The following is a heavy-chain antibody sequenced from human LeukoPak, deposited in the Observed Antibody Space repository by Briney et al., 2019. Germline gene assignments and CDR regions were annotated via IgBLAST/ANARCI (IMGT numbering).Heavy chain of an antibody. Sequence: ATVKVSCKASGYTFTSYGISWVRQAPGQGLEWMGWISAYNGNTNYAQKLQGRVTMTTDTSTSTAYMELSRLRSDDTAVYYCARWLELQWDAFDIWGQGTMLTVSS. CDR2: ISAYNGNT. J-gene: IGHJ3*02. D-gene: IGHD1-7*01. CDR1: GYTFTSYG. CDR3: ARWLELQWDAFDI. V-gene: IGHV1-18*01.